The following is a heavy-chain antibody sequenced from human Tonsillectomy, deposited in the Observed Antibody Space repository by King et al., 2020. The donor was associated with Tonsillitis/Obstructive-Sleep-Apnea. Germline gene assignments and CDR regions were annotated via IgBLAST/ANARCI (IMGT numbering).Heavy chain of an antibody. V-gene: IGHV3-30*04. D-gene: IGHD2-2*02. CDR1: GFTFSSYA. Sequence: VQLVESGGGVVQPGRSLRLSCAASGFTFSSYAMHWVRQAPGKGLEWVAVISYDGSDKYYADSVKGRFTISRDNSKNTLYLQMNSLRAEDTAVYYCARDLPIVVSPVAIKGGFDYWGQGTLVTVSS. CDR3: ARDLPIVVSPVAIKGGFDY. J-gene: IGHJ4*02. CDR2: ISYDGSDK.